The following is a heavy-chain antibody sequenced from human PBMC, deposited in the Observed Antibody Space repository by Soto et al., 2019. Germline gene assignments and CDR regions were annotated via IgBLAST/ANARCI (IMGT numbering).Heavy chain of an antibody. D-gene: IGHD5-18*01. J-gene: IGHJ6*02. CDR2: IDPSDSYT. CDR3: ARLGETARGDYYYYGMDV. CDR1: GYSFTSYW. V-gene: IGHV5-10-1*01. Sequence: GESLKISCKGSGYSFTSYWISWVRQMPGKGLEWMGRIDPSDSYTNYSPSFQGHVTISADKSISTAYLQWSSLKASDTAMYYCARLGETARGDYYYYGMDVWGQGTTVTVSS.